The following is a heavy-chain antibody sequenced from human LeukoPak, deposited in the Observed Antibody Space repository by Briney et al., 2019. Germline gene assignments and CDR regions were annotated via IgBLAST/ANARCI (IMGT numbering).Heavy chain of an antibody. CDR3: AKDVAARHDYYYGMDV. V-gene: IGHV3-30*18. J-gene: IGHJ6*02. CDR2: ISYDGSNK. Sequence: GGSLRLSCAASGFTFSSYGMHWVRQAPGKGLEWVAVISYDGSNKYYADSVKGRFTISRDNSKNTLYPQMNSLRAEDTAVHYCAKDVAARHDYYYGMDVWGQGTTVTVSS. CDR1: GFTFSSYG. D-gene: IGHD6-6*01.